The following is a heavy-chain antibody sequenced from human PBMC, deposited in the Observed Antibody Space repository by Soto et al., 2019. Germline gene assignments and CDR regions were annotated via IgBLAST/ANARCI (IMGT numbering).Heavy chain of an antibody. D-gene: IGHD4-17*01. CDR1: GGSIDSYY. Sequence: QVQLQESGPGLVKPSETLSLTCTVSGGSIDSYYWSWIRQPPGKGLEWIGYIIHSGSTNYNPSLKTRVTMSVDTAKNQFSLKLSSVTAADTAVYYCARRDTVTTIDWYFDLWGRGTLVTVSS. V-gene: IGHV4-59*01. CDR2: IIHSGST. J-gene: IGHJ2*01. CDR3: ARRDTVTTIDWYFDL.